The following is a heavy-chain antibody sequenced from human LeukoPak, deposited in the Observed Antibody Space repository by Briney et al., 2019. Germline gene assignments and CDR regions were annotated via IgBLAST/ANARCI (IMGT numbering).Heavy chain of an antibody. Sequence: GGSLRLSCVASGFIFSNAWMSWVRQAPGKGLEWVGRIKRKTDGGTTDYAAPVKGRFSISGDDSKKTLHLQMNSLKIEDTAVYYCTTEGTVRGAYLDYWGQGTLVTVSS. V-gene: IGHV3-15*01. CDR2: IKRKTDGGTT. CDR3: TTEGTVRGAYLDY. CDR1: GFIFSNAW. D-gene: IGHD3-10*01. J-gene: IGHJ4*02.